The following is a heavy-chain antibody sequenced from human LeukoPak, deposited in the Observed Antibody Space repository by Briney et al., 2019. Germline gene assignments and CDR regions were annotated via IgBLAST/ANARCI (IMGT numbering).Heavy chain of an antibody. CDR3: ARDSVIGQWLVRDWYFDL. D-gene: IGHD6-19*01. CDR1: GFTFSSYS. Sequence: GGSLRLSCATSGFTFSSYSMNWVRQAPGKGLEWVSSISSSSSYIYYADSVKGRFTISRDNAKNSLYLQMNSLRAEDTAVYYCARDSVIGQWLVRDWYFDLWGRGTLVTVSS. J-gene: IGHJ2*01. CDR2: ISSSSSYI. V-gene: IGHV3-21*01.